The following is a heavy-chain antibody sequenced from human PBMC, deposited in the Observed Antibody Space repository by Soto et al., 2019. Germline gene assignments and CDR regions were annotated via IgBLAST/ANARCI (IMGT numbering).Heavy chain of an antibody. Sequence: QLQLQESGPGLVKPSETLSLTCTVSGGSISSSSYYWGWIRQPPGKGLEWIGSIYYSGSTYYNPSLKSRVTISVDTSKNHFSLKLSSVTAADTAVYYCARSTVVVVASIYYFDYWGQGTLVTVSS. D-gene: IGHD2-15*01. CDR1: GGSISSSSYY. CDR3: ARSTVVVVASIYYFDY. J-gene: IGHJ4*02. V-gene: IGHV4-39*01. CDR2: IYYSGST.